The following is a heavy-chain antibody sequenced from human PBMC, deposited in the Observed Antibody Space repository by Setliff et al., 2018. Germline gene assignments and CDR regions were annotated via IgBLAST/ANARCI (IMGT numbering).Heavy chain of an antibody. CDR2: INPSGGST. J-gene: IGHJ6*02. Sequence: ASVKVSCKASGYTFTSYYMHWVRQAPGQGLEWMGIINPSGGSTSYAQKFQGRVTITADESTSTAYMELSSLRSEDTAVYYCARGAYYYYYGMDVWGQGTTVTVSS. V-gene: IGHV1-46*01. CDR3: ARGAYYYYYGMDV. CDR1: GYTFTSYY.